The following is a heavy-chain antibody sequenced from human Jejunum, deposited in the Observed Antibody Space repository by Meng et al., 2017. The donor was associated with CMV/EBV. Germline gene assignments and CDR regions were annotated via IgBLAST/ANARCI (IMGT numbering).Heavy chain of an antibody. CDR1: GDSINNHF. CDR3: ARGESRGYYYFDY. Sequence: QVHLQDSGPGLGRPSETLYLTCSVSGDSINNHFWSWIRQPAGKKLEWIGRISSSGNTNYTPSFKRRVIMSLDTSNNQFFLKLTSVTAADTALYYCARGESRGYYYFDYWGQGILVTVSS. V-gene: IGHV4-4*07. CDR2: ISSSGNT. J-gene: IGHJ4*02. D-gene: IGHD3-22*01.